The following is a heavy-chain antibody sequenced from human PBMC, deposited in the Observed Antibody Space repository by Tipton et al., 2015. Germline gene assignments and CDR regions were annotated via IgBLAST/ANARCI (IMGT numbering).Heavy chain of an antibody. CDR3: ARSPDYDFWTGYAGWFDP. Sequence: TLSLTCTVPGVSISSTGYYWGWIRQPPGKGLEWIGSIYYSGDTYYNPSLKSRVTISEDTSKNQFSLKLSSVTAADTAVYYCARSPDYDFWTGYAGWFDPWGQGTLVTVSS. J-gene: IGHJ5*02. CDR1: GVSISSTGYY. D-gene: IGHD3-3*01. V-gene: IGHV4-39*07. CDR2: IYYSGDT.